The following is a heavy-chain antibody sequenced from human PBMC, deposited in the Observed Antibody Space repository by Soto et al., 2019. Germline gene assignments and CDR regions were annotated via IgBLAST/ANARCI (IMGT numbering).Heavy chain of an antibody. CDR3: AREXGLLWFGELSQKNWFDP. CDR2: ISAYNGNT. J-gene: IGHJ5*02. Sequence: ASVKVSCKASGYTFTSYGISWVRQAPGQGLEWMGWISAYNGNTNYAQKLQGRVTMTTDTSTSTAYMELRSLRSDDTAVYYCAREXGLLWFGELSQKNWFDPWGQGTLVTVSS. V-gene: IGHV1-18*04. D-gene: IGHD3-10*01. CDR1: GYTFTSYG.